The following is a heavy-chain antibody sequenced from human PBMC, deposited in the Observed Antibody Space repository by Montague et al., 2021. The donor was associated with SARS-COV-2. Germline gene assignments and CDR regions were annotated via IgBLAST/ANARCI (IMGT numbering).Heavy chain of an antibody. V-gene: IGHV4-39*01. CDR3: ARLPIAVAGLLKNYYYGMDV. D-gene: IGHD6-19*01. CDR2: IYYSGST. CDR1: GGSISSSSYY. Sequence: SETLSLTCTVSGGSISSSSYYWGWIRQPPGKGLEWIGSIYYSGSTYYNPSLKSRVTISVDTSKNQFSLKLSSVTAADTAVYYCARLPIAVAGLLKNYYYGMDVWGPGTTVTVSS. J-gene: IGHJ6*02.